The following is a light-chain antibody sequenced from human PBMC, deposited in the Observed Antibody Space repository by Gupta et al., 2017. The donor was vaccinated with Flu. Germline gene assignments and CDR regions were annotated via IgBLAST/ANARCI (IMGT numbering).Light chain of an antibody. CDR3: KQRKHCPWS. V-gene: IGKV2-30*01. CDR2: KGS. CDR1: QGLGDIDGNKY. Sequence: TLGEPASISCRTSQGLGDIDGNKYLYWFQQKPVQAPRRLIYKGSYRDAGVPDRFSGSGSGTDFTLKISSVDADDVGIYYCKQRKHCPWSFGQGTTVEIK. J-gene: IGKJ1*01.